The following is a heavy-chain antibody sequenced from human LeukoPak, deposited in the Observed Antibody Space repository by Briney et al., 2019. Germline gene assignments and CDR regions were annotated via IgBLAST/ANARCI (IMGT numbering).Heavy chain of an antibody. CDR3: ARNLGYCSSTSCPFPFYYYYGMDV. CDR2: ISSSSSTI. D-gene: IGHD2-2*01. Sequence: GGSLRLSCAASGFTFSSYSMNWVRQAPGKGLEWVSYISSSSSTIYYADSAKGRFTISRDNAKNSLYLQMNSLRAEDTAVYYCARNLGYCSSTSCPFPFYYYYGMDVWGQGTTVTVSS. CDR1: GFTFSSYS. J-gene: IGHJ6*02. V-gene: IGHV3-48*01.